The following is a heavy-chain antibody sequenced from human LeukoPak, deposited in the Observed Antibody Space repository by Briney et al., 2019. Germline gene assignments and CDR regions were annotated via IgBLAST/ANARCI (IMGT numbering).Heavy chain of an antibody. V-gene: IGHV4-39*07. CDR2: IYHSGST. Sequence: SETLSLTCTVSGGSISSGSYYWSWIRQPAGKGLEWIGSIYHSGSTYYNPSLKSRVTISVDTSKNQFSLKLSSVTAADTAVYYCARGVGSFSYHYYYYMDVWGKGTTVTVSS. CDR1: GGSISSGSYY. CDR3: ARGVGSFSYHYYYYMDV. J-gene: IGHJ6*03. D-gene: IGHD3-10*01.